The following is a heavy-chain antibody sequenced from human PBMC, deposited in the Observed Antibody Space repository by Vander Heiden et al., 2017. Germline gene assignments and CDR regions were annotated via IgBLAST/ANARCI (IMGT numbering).Heavy chain of an antibody. Sequence: EVQLLESGGGLLQPGGSLRLSCAASGFTFSSYAMSWVRQAPGKGLEWVSAISGSGGSTYYADSVKGRFTISRDNSKNTLYLQMNSLRAEDTAVYYCAKAYDILTGFLDYWGQGTLVTVSS. J-gene: IGHJ4*02. CDR2: ISGSGGST. CDR3: AKAYDILTGFLDY. CDR1: GFTFSSYA. D-gene: IGHD3-9*01. V-gene: IGHV3-23*01.